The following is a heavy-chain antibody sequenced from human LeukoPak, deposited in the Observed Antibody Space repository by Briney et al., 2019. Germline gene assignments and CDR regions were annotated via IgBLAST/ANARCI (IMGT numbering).Heavy chain of an antibody. Sequence: ASVKVSCKTSGYTFTSYPHTWVRQAPGQGLEWVGWITTYNGNTNYAQKLQGRVTITTDTSTSTAYMDLRGLRSDDTAVYYCARGYDYGDYVGDFDYWGQGTPVTVSS. J-gene: IGHJ4*02. CDR1: GYTFTSYP. V-gene: IGHV1-18*01. CDR2: ITTYNGNT. D-gene: IGHD4-17*01. CDR3: ARGYDYGDYVGDFDY.